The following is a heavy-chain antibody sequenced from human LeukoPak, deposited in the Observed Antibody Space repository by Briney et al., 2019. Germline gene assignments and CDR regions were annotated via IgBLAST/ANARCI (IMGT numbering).Heavy chain of an antibody. CDR1: GGSISSYW. CDR2: MYYSGST. J-gene: IGHJ4*02. D-gene: IGHD6-13*01. Sequence: SETLSLTCTVSGGSISSYWWSWIRQPPGKGLEWIGYMYYSGSTNYNPSLKSRVTISVDTSNNQFSLKLSSVTAADTAVYYCASSSSWYRSSGRYFDSWGQGTLVTVSS. CDR3: ASSSSWYRSSGRYFDS. V-gene: IGHV4-59*01.